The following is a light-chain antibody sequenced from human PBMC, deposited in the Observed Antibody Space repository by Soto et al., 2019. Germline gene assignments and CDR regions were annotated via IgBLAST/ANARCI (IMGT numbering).Light chain of an antibody. CDR3: QQYGSSPWT. J-gene: IGKJ1*01. CDR1: QSVSSSY. V-gene: IGKV3-20*01. Sequence: ENVLTQSPGTLSLSPGERATLSCRASQSVSSSYFAWYQQKPGQAPSLLIYGTSSRATGIPDRFSGSGSGTEFTLTISTPEPEDFAVNYCQQYGSSPWTFGQGTKVEI. CDR2: GTS.